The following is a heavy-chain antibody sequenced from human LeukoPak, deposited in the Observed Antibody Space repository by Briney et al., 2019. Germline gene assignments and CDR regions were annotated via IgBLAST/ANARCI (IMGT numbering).Heavy chain of an antibody. V-gene: IGHV1-69*13. J-gene: IGHJ3*02. D-gene: IGHD1-26*01. Sequence: ASVKVSCKASGYTFTSYGISWVRQAPGQGLEWMGGIIPIFGTANYAQKFQGRVTITADESTSTAYVELSSLRSEDTAVYYCARGVDIVGATPGPPHDAFDIWGQGTMVTVSS. CDR3: ARGVDIVGATPGPPHDAFDI. CDR1: GYTFTSYG. CDR2: IIPIFGTA.